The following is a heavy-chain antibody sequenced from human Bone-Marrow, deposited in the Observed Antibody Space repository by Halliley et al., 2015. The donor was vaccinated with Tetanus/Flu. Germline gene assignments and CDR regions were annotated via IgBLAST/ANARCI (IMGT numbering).Heavy chain of an antibody. J-gene: IGHJ4*01. V-gene: IGHV4-59*01. CDR2: IYNSEST. CDR1: GGSITGYY. D-gene: IGHD6-19*01. CDR3: AGDRSSGGSGTYY. Sequence: TLSLTCTVSGGSITGYYWNWIRQRPGKGLEWIGNIYNSESTNNNPSLKRRPTISVDTSKNQFSLRLSSVTAADTAIYYCAGDRSSGGSGTYYWGHRILVTVSS.